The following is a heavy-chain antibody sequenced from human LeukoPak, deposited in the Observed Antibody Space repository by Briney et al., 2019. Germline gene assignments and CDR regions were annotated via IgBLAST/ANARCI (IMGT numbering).Heavy chain of an antibody. CDR1: GGSFSGYY. Sequence: SETLSLTCAVYGGSFSGYYWSWIRQPPGKGLEWIGEINHSGCTNYNPSLKSRVTISVDTSKNQFSLKLSSVTAADMAVYYCARRPAGIAARPFDYWGQGTLVTVSS. D-gene: IGHD6-13*01. V-gene: IGHV4-34*01. J-gene: IGHJ4*02. CDR2: INHSGCT. CDR3: ARRPAGIAARPFDY.